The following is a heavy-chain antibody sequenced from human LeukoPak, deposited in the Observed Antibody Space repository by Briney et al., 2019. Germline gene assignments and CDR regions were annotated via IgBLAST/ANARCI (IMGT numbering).Heavy chain of an antibody. Sequence: ASVKVSCKASGYTFATYGISWFRQAPGQGLEWMGWISGYIGNTNHAQKFQGRVTMTTDTSTSTAYMELRSLRSDDTAVYYCARLYCSGANCYPIYGDPFDYWGQGTLVTVSS. J-gene: IGHJ4*02. V-gene: IGHV1-18*01. CDR1: GYTFATYG. D-gene: IGHD2-15*01. CDR2: ISGYIGNT. CDR3: ARLYCSGANCYPIYGDPFDY.